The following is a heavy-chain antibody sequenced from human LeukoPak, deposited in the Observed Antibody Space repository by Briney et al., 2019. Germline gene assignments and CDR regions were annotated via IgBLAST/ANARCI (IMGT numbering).Heavy chain of an antibody. Sequence: ASVKVSCKASGGTFSSYAISWVRQAPGQGLEWMGGIIPIFGTANYAQKFQGRVTITADESTSTAYMELSSLRSEDTAVYYCATEIRRLELFYLGAFDIWGQGTMVTVSS. D-gene: IGHD1-7*01. CDR3: ATEIRRLELFYLGAFDI. J-gene: IGHJ3*02. V-gene: IGHV1-69*13. CDR2: IIPIFGTA. CDR1: GGTFSSYA.